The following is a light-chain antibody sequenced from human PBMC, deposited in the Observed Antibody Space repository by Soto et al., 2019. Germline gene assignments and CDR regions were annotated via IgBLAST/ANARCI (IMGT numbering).Light chain of an antibody. Sequence: EIVLTQSPGTLSLSPGERATLSCRASQSLGSTYLAWYQHKPGQAPRLLIYGASTRATGIPDRFSGSGSGTDFTLTINRLEPEDFATYYCQQGHTFPLTFGGGTKVEIK. J-gene: IGKJ4*01. CDR2: GAS. CDR3: QQGHTFPLT. V-gene: IGKV3-20*01. CDR1: QSLGSTY.